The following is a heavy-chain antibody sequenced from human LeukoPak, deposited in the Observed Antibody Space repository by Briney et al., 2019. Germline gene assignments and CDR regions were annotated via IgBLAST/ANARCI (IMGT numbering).Heavy chain of an antibody. J-gene: IGHJ4*02. CDR2: MNPSSGNT. CDR3: ASHTYYYSSGSFAY. Sequence: ASVKVSCEASGYTFTSYDINWVRQATGQGPEWMGWMNPSSGNTGYAQRFQGRVTMTRDTSINTAYLELSRLRSEDTAVYYCASHTYYYSSGSFAYWGQGTLVTVSS. CDR1: GYTFTSYD. V-gene: IGHV1-8*01. D-gene: IGHD3-10*01.